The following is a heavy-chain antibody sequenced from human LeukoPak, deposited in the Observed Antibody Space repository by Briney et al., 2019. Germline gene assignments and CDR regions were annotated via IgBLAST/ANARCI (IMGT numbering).Heavy chain of an antibody. Sequence: EASVKVSFKASGGTFSSYAISWVRQAPGQGLEWMGGIIPIFGTANYAQKFQGRVTITADESTSTAYMELSSLRSEDTAVYYCASLYGSGSYNFDYWGQGTLVTVSS. CDR2: IIPIFGTA. CDR1: GGTFSSYA. D-gene: IGHD3-10*01. V-gene: IGHV1-69*13. CDR3: ASLYGSGSYNFDY. J-gene: IGHJ4*02.